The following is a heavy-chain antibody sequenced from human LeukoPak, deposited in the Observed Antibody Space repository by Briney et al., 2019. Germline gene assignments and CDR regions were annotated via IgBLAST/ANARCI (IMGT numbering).Heavy chain of an antibody. CDR3: ASGGYYYGSGSPYYIDY. J-gene: IGHJ4*02. CDR1: GGSISSYY. CDR2: IYYSGST. Sequence: SETLSLTCTVSGGSISSYYWSWIRQPPGKGLEWIGYIYYSGSTNYNPSLKSRVTISVDTSKNQFSLKLSSVTAADTAVYYCASGGYYYGSGSPYYIDYWGQGTLVTVSS. V-gene: IGHV4-59*01. D-gene: IGHD3-10*01.